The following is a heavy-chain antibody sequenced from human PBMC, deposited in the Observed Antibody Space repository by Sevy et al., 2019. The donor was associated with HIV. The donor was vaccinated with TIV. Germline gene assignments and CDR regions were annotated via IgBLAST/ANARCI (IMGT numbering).Heavy chain of an antibody. CDR1: GGSITSYY. Sequence: SETLSLTCTVSGGSITSYYWSWIRQPAGKGLEWIGRIHRSGSTNNNRSLKSRVTMSVDTSKNQFSLRLSSVTAADTAVYYCARDSCYDQNFDYWGQGTLVTVSS. J-gene: IGHJ4*02. CDR2: IHRSGST. V-gene: IGHV4-4*07. CDR3: ARDSCYDQNFDY. D-gene: IGHD5-12*01.